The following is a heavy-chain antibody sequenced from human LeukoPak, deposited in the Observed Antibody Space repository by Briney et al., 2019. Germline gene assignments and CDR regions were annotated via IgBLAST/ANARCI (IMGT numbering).Heavy chain of an antibody. Sequence: GGSLRLSCAASGFTVSSNCMSWVRQAPGKGLEWVSVIYAGGSSYYADSVKGRFTISRDSSKNTLYLQMNSLRAEDAAVYYCARQMYRYYFDYWGQGTLVTVSS. CDR1: GFTVSSNC. V-gene: IGHV3-66*02. CDR3: ARQMYRYYFDY. J-gene: IGHJ4*02. D-gene: IGHD2-2*01. CDR2: IYAGGSS.